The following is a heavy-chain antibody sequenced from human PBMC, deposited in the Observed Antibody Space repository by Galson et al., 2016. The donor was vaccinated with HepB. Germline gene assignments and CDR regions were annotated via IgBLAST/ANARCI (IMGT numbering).Heavy chain of an antibody. CDR3: GIAPFM. D-gene: IGHD3-16*01. Sequence: SETLSLTCTFSGGSIKSHNYYWGWIRQPPGKGLEWIGSLYNYGSRYPNPSLESRITISVDTSNNQFSLKMSSVTAADTAVYYCGIAPFMWSQGTLVTVSS. J-gene: IGHJ1*01. V-gene: IGHV4-39*01. CDR1: GGSIKSHNYY. CDR2: LYNYGSR.